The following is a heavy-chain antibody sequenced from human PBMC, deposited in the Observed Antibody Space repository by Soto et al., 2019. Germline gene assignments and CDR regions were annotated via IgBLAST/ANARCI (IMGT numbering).Heavy chain of an antibody. D-gene: IGHD6-19*01. CDR2: IYYSGHT. Sequence: QVQLQESGPGLVKPSQTLSLSCTVSGGSISSGGYYWSWIRQHPGKGLEWIGYIYYSGHTYHNPSLQSRVTISLDTSKNQFSLKLTSVTAADTAVYYCARERNVAAVPSHFDYWGQRILVTVSS. CDR3: ARERNVAAVPSHFDY. J-gene: IGHJ4*02. CDR1: GGSISSGGYY. V-gene: IGHV4-31*03.